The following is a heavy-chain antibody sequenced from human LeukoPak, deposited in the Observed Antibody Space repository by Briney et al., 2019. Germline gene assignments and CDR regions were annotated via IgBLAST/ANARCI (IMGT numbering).Heavy chain of an antibody. CDR3: ARTEYGSGVYYFDY. J-gene: IGHJ4*02. V-gene: IGHV3-48*03. Sequence: GSLRLSCAASGFTFSSYEMNWVRQAPGKGLEWVSYISSSGSTIYYADSVKGRFTISRDNAKNSLYLQMNSLRAEDTAVYYCARTEYGSGVYYFDYWGQGTLVTVSS. CDR1: GFTFSSYE. CDR2: ISSSGSTI. D-gene: IGHD3-10*01.